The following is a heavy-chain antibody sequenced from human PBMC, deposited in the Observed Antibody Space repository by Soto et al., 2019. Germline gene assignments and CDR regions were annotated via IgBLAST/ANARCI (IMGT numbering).Heavy chain of an antibody. D-gene: IGHD6-13*01. Sequence: QITLKESGPTLVKPTQTLTLTCTFSGFSLSTSGVAVGWIRQPPGKALEWLALIYLDDDMRYSPSLKSRLTITKDTSKNQMILTMTNMDPVDTATYYCAPRPSSSSTPYFDYWGQGTLVTVSS. J-gene: IGHJ4*02. V-gene: IGHV2-5*02. CDR1: GFSLSTSGVA. CDR3: APRPSSSSTPYFDY. CDR2: IYLDDDM.